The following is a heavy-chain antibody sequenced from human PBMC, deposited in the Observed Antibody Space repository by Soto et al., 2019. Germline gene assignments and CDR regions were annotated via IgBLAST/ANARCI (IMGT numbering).Heavy chain of an antibody. Sequence: SVKVSCKASGGTFSSYAISWVRQAPGQGLEWMGGIIPIFGTANYAQKFQGRVTITADKSTSTAYMELSSLRSEDTAVYYCARAPVDTAMDEYFQHWGQGTLVTV. J-gene: IGHJ1*01. CDR1: GGTFSSYA. D-gene: IGHD5-18*01. CDR3: ARAPVDTAMDEYFQH. V-gene: IGHV1-69*06. CDR2: IIPIFGTA.